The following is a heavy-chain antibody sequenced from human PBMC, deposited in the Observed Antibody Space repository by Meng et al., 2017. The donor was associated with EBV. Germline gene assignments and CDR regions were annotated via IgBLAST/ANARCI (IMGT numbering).Heavy chain of an antibody. D-gene: IGHD3-10*01. CDR1: GGTFRSDA. Sequence: QVQLLPSGAEVKNPGSSVKVSCRTAGGTFRSDAVSWVRQAPGQGLEWMGGLIPMVGAPHYAQKFQGRVTIIADESTSTHSMELNSLRSEDTAMYYCASESGRGFTPDYWGQGTLVTVSS. CDR2: LIPMVGAP. J-gene: IGHJ4*02. V-gene: IGHV1-69*01. CDR3: ASESGRGFTPDY.